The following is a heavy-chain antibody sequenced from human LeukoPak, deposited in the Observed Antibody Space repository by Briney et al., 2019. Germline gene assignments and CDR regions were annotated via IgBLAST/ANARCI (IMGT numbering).Heavy chain of an antibody. V-gene: IGHV1-58*01. CDR3: AAEVDYYDSTGYYSPWYTPER. CDR2: IVVGSGNT. J-gene: IGHJ4*02. D-gene: IGHD3-22*01. CDR1: GFTFTSSA. Sequence: SVKVSCKASGFTFTSSAVQWVRQARGQRLEWIGWIVVGSGNTNYAQKFQERVTITRDMSTSTAYMELSSLRSEDTAVYYCAAEVDYYDSTGYYSPWYTPERWGQGTLVTVSS.